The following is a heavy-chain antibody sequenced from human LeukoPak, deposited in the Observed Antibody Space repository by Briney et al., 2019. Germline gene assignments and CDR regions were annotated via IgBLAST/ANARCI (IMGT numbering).Heavy chain of an antibody. J-gene: IGHJ5*02. Sequence: SETLSLTCTVSDGSINSYYWSWIRQPPGKGLEWIGYIHYTGSTNYNPSRKSRVTISVDKSKNQFSLKLRSVTAADTAVYYCARPLSLGYCSGGSCYGRGAWFDRWGQGTLVTVSS. V-gene: IGHV4-59*12. CDR2: IHYTGST. CDR1: DGSINSYY. CDR3: ARPLSLGYCSGGSCYGRGAWFDR. D-gene: IGHD2-15*01.